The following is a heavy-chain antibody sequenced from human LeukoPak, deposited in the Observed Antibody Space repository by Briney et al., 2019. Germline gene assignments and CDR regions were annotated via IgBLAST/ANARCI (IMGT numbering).Heavy chain of an antibody. CDR3: ARLDGELASDY. CDR1: GGSISSYY. CDR2: IYYSGST. Sequence: SETLSLTCTVSGGSISSYYWSWIRQPPGKGLEWIGYIYYSGSTNYNPSLKSRVTISVDTSKNQFSLKLSSVTAADTAVYYCARLDGELASDYWGQGTLVTVSS. J-gene: IGHJ4*02. V-gene: IGHV4-59*01. D-gene: IGHD3-16*02.